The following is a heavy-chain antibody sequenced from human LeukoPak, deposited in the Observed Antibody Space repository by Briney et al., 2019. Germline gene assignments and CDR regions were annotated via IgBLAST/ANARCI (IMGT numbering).Heavy chain of an antibody. D-gene: IGHD2-15*01. V-gene: IGHV3-30*03. CDR3: ARDYCSGGSCYYYYFDY. CDR2: ISYDGSNK. Sequence: RGAPRRSFSAPWFTFISFSFYWGRPGPGQGGGWGGGISYDGSNKYYADSVKGRFTISRDNSKNTLYLQMNSLRAEDTAVYYCARDYCSGGSCYYYYFDYWGQGTLVTVSS. J-gene: IGHJ4*02. CDR1: WFTFISFS.